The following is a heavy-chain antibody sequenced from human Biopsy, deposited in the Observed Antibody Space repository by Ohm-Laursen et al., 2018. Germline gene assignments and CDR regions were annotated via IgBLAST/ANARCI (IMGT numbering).Heavy chain of an antibody. V-gene: IGHV1-2*02. CDR3: TRGGYYYDSLAYYYWFDP. Sequence: ASVKVSYKASGYTFTSYHVHWVRQAPGQGLEWMGWINAKTGDTNYAQKFQGRVTMTRDTSISTAYVDLSSLRSDDTAVYYCTRGGYYYDSLAYYYWFDPWGQGTLVTVSS. J-gene: IGHJ5*02. CDR2: INAKTGDT. CDR1: GYTFTSYH. D-gene: IGHD3-22*01.